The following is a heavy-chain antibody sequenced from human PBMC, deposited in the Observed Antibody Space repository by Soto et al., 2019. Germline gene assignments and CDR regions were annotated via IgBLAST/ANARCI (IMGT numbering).Heavy chain of an antibody. CDR2: IYYSGST. Sequence: PSETLSLTCTVSVGSISRYYWSWIRQPPGKGLEWIGYIYYSGSTNYNPSLKSRVTISVDTSKNQFSLKLSSVTAADTAVYYCARTGYDGYNFYYYYGMDVWGQGTTVTVSS. D-gene: IGHD3-3*01. J-gene: IGHJ6*02. V-gene: IGHV4-59*01. CDR3: ARTGYDGYNFYYYYGMDV. CDR1: VGSISRYY.